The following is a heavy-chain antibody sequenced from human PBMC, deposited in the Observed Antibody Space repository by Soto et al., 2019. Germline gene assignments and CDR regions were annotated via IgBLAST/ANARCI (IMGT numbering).Heavy chain of an antibody. V-gene: IGHV2-70*01. CDR3: ARISNYSYSYYMDY. J-gene: IGHJ4*02. Sequence: SGPTLVNPTQTLTLACTFSCFSLSTLGTCVTWIRQPPGKALEWLALINWDNNEYYTTSLKTRLTISRDTSKNQVVLTMTNVDPVDTATYYCARISNYSYSYYMDYWGEGTLVTVSS. CDR2: INWDNNE. D-gene: IGHD2-21*01. CDR1: CFSLSTLGTC.